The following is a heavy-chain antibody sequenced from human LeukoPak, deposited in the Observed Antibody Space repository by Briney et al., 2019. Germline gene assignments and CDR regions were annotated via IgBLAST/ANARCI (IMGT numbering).Heavy chain of an antibody. CDR1: GYTFTGFY. CDR2: INPNTGDT. V-gene: IGHV1-2*02. CDR3: SRGHYVDY. Sequence: ASVKVSCKTSGYTFTGFYIHWVRQAPGQGLDWMGRINPNTGDTNYAQKFQGRVTMTRDTSISTAYMEMSRLRSDDTAVYFCSRGHYVDYWGQGTLVTVSS. J-gene: IGHJ4*02.